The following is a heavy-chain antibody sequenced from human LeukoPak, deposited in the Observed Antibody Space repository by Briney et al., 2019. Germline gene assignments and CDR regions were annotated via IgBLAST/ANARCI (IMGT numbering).Heavy chain of an antibody. Sequence: GGSLRLSCAASGFTFSSYWMHWFRQAPGKGLVWVSRINTDGSSTTYADSVRGRFTISRDNAKNTLYLQMNSLRAEDTAVFYCARGYSSSYRIDYWGQGTLVTVSS. V-gene: IGHV3-74*01. CDR2: INTDGSST. CDR1: GFTFSSYW. D-gene: IGHD6-6*01. CDR3: ARGYSSSYRIDY. J-gene: IGHJ4*02.